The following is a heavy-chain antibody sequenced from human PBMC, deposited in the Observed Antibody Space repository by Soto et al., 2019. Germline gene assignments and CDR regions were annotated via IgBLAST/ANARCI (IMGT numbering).Heavy chain of an antibody. CDR3: AKFCSGGTCYSGAFDI. CDR1: GFTFSSYA. V-gene: IGHV3-23*01. CDR2: ISGSGGSI. Sequence: GGSLRLSCAASGFTFSSYAMSWVRQAPGKGLEWVSAISGSGGSIYYADSVKGRFTISRDNSKNTLYLQMNSLRAEDTAVYYCAKFCSGGTCYSGAFDIWGQGTMVTLSS. J-gene: IGHJ3*02. D-gene: IGHD2-15*01.